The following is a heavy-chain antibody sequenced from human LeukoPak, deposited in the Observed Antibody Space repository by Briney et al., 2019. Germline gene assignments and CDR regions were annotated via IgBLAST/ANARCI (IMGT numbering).Heavy chain of an antibody. V-gene: IGHV3-23*01. CDR3: AKSPPWMVRGVIKYYMDV. D-gene: IGHD3-10*01. Sequence: GGSLRLSCAASGFTFSSYTMTWVRQAPGEGLEWVSGISGSGDTTYYADSVKGRFTISRDNSKNTLYLQMNSLRAEDTAVYYCAKSPPWMVRGVIKYYMDVWGKGTTVTISS. J-gene: IGHJ6*03. CDR2: ISGSGDTT. CDR1: GFTFSSYT.